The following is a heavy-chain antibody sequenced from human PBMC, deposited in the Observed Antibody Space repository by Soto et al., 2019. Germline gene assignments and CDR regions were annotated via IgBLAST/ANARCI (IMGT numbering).Heavy chain of an antibody. J-gene: IGHJ6*02. D-gene: IGHD1-7*01. CDR2: TYYRSKWYN. Sequence: SQTLSLTCAISGDSVSSNSAAWNWIRQSPSRGLEWLGRTYYRSKWYNDYTVSVRSRITINPDTSKNQFSLQLNSVTPEDTAVYYCARVNWNLGYYGMDVWGQGTTVTVSS. V-gene: IGHV6-1*01. CDR1: GDSVSSNSAA. CDR3: ARVNWNLGYYGMDV.